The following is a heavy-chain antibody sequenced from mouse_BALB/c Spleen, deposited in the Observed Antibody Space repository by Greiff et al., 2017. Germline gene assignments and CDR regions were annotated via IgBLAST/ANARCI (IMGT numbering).Heavy chain of an antibody. CDR3: ARPRRFAY. CDR1: GYTFTSYT. J-gene: IGHJ3*01. CDR2: INPSSGYT. V-gene: IGHV1-4*02. Sequence: QVQLQQSAAELARPGSSVKMSCKASGYTFTSYTMHWVKQRPGQGLEWIGYINPSSGYTEYNQKFKDKTTLTADKSSSTAYMQLSSLTSEDSAVYYCARPRRFAYWGQGTLVTVSA.